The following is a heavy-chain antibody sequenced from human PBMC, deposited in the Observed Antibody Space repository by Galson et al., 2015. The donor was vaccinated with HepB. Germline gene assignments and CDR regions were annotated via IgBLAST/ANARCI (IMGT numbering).Heavy chain of an antibody. V-gene: IGHV1-2*04. J-gene: IGHJ6*02. CDR3: ARASLGYCSSTSCYAHYYYGMDV. CDR2: INPNSGGT. D-gene: IGHD2-2*01. Sequence: SCKASGYTFTGYYMHWVRQAPGQGLEWMGWINPNSGGTNYAQKFQGWVTMTRDTSISTAYMELSRLRSDDTAVYYCARASLGYCSSTSCYAHYYYGMDVWGQGTTVTVSS. CDR1: GYTFTGYY.